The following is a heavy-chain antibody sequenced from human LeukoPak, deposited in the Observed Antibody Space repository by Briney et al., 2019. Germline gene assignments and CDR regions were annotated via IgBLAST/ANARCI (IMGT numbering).Heavy chain of an antibody. J-gene: IGHJ4*02. D-gene: IGHD5-18*01. Sequence: PAGSLTLSCAASGFTFSTYWMSWVCQAPGKGLEWVANIKEDGSEINYADSVRGRFTIYRDNAKNSLYLQMNSLRAEDTAVYYCARGYTCGYWGQGTLVIVSS. V-gene: IGHV3-7*04. CDR1: GFTFSTYW. CDR2: IKEDGSEI. CDR3: ARGYTCGY.